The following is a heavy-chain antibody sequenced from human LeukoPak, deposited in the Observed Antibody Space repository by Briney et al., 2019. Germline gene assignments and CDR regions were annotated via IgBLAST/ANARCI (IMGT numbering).Heavy chain of an antibody. CDR1: GFTFSSYG. CDR2: ISYDGSNK. V-gene: IGHV3-30*18. CDR3: AKESPSYYDSGGYWFDDAFDI. D-gene: IGHD3-22*01. J-gene: IGHJ3*02. Sequence: GGSLRLSCAASGFTFSSYGMHWVRQAPGKGLEWVAVISYDGSNKYYADSVKGRFTISRDNSKNTLYLQVNSLRAEDTAVYYCAKESPSYYDSGGYWFDDAFDIWGQGTMVTVSS.